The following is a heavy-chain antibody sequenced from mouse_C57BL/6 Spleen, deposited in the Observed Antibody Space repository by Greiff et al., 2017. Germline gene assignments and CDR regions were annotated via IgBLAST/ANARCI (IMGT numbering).Heavy chain of an antibody. CDR2: LSPGNSDT. D-gene: IGHD2-4*01. V-gene: IGHV1-5*01. J-gene: IGHJ2*01. CDR1: GYTFTSYW. Sequence: EVQLQQSGTVLARPGASVKMSCKTSGYTFTSYWMHWVKQRPGQGLEWIGALSPGNSDTSYNQKFKGKAKLTVVTSASTAYLELSSLTNEDSAVYYCAREEYYDYLYYFDYWGQGTTLTVAS. CDR3: AREEYYDYLYYFDY.